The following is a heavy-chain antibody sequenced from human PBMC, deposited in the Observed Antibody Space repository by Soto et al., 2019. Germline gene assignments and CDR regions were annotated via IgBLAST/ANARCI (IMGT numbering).Heavy chain of an antibody. CDR1: GGTFSSYT. D-gene: IGHD3-22*01. CDR2: IIPILGIA. Sequence: QVQLVQSGAEVKKPGSSVKVSCKASGGTFSSYTISWVRQAPGQGLEWMGRIIPILGIANYAQKFQGRVTINADKSTSTAYMELSSLRSEDTAVYYCARAEVRDSSGYYRDYWGQGTLVTVSS. V-gene: IGHV1-69*02. J-gene: IGHJ4*02. CDR3: ARAEVRDSSGYYRDY.